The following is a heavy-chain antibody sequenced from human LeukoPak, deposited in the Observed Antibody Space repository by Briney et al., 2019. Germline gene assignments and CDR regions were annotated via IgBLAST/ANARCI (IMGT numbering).Heavy chain of an antibody. J-gene: IGHJ4*02. CDR3: ARHPSSGRYRYSHLSYFDY. Sequence: SETLSLTCTVSGGSISSSTYFWGWVRQPPGKGLEWIGSIYYSGSTSYNPSLKIRVTISVDTSKNHCSLRLRSVTAADTAVYYCARHPSSGRYRYSHLSYFDYWGQGTLVSVSS. CDR1: GGSISSSTYF. CDR2: IYYSGST. V-gene: IGHV4-39*01. D-gene: IGHD5-18*01.